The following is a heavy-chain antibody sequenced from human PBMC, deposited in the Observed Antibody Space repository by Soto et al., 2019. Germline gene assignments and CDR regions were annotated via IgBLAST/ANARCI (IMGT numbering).Heavy chain of an antibody. Sequence: ASVKVSCKASGYTFTSYGISWVRQAPGQGLEWMGWISAYNGNTNYAQKLQGRVTMTTDTSTSTAYMELSSLRSDDTAIYYCARMETFGSLNWFDPWGQGTLVTVSS. J-gene: IGHJ5*02. V-gene: IGHV1-18*04. CDR1: GYTFTSYG. D-gene: IGHD3-16*01. CDR2: ISAYNGNT. CDR3: ARMETFGSLNWFDP.